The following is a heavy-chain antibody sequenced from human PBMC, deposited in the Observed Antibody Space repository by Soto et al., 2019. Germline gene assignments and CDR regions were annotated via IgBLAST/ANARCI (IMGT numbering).Heavy chain of an antibody. D-gene: IGHD6-19*01. V-gene: IGHV1-18*01. J-gene: IGHJ4*02. Sequence: ASVKVSCKASGYSFQRYGISWVRQAPGQGLEWVGWISAFNGDTKYAQRLQDRVSMTTDTSTDTAHMELRSLRSDDTAVYYCARFLTWAQRYLAVAGPFDYWGQGTLVTVSS. CDR3: ARFLTWAQRYLAVAGPFDY. CDR1: GYSFQRYG. CDR2: ISAFNGDT.